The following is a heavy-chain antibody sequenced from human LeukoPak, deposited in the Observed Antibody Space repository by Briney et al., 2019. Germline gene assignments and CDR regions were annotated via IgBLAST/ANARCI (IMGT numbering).Heavy chain of an antibody. D-gene: IGHD3-10*01. V-gene: IGHV4-31*11. CDR3: ARLLDSGSFDY. J-gene: IGHJ4*02. Sequence: SETLSLTCAVYGGSFSGYYWSWIRQHPGKGLEWIGYIYYSGSTYYNPSLKSRVTISVDTSKNQFSLKLSSVTAADTAVYYCARLLDSGSFDYWGQGTLVTVSS. CDR2: IYYSGST. CDR1: GGSFSGYY.